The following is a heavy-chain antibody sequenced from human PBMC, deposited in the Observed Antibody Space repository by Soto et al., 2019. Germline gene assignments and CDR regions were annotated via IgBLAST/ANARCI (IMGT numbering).Heavy chain of an antibody. CDR1: GGTFSSYA. V-gene: IGHV1-69*01. CDR3: ASPGYCTNGVCYTNGMDV. J-gene: IGHJ6*02. CDR2: ISPIFGTA. D-gene: IGHD2-8*01. Sequence: QVQLVQSGAEVKKPGSSVKVSCKASGGTFSSYAISWVRQAPGQGLEWMGGISPIFGTANYAQKFQGRVTITADESTSTAYMELSSLRSDDTAVYYCASPGYCTNGVCYTNGMDVWGQGTTVTGSS.